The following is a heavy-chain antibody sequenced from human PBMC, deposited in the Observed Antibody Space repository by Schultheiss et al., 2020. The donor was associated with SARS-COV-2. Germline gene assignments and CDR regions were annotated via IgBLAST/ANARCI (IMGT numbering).Heavy chain of an antibody. J-gene: IGHJ5*02. CDR3: ARVLAAAGTWFDP. Sequence: SETLSLTCTVSGGSISSGSYYWSWIRQPAGKGLEWIGYIYYSGSTYYNPSLKSRVTISVDTSKNQFSLKLSSVTAADTAVYYCARVLAAAGTWFDPWGQGTLVTVSS. CDR1: GGSISSGSYY. V-gene: IGHV4-61*10. D-gene: IGHD6-13*01. CDR2: IYYSGST.